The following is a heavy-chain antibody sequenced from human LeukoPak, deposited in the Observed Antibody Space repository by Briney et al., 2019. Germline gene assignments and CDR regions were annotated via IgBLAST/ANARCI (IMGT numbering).Heavy chain of an antibody. CDR2: ISSNGGST. Sequence: GGSLRLSCSASGFTFSNYAMHWVRQAPGKGLEYVSAISSNGGSTYYADSVKGRLTSARDNYKQTLYLQMSRMRDEDTAVSYCVKGTGTKYYYYGMDVWGQGTTVTVSS. CDR3: VKGTGTKYYYYGMDV. CDR1: GFTFSNYA. J-gene: IGHJ6*02. D-gene: IGHD3/OR15-3a*01. V-gene: IGHV3-64D*06.